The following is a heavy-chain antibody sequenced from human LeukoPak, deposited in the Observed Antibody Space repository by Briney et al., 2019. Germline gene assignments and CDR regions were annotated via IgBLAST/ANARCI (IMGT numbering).Heavy chain of an antibody. Sequence: GRFTSSRDSSKNTLYLQMNSLRAEDTAVYYCASATGDNDAFDIWGQGTMVTVSS. V-gene: IGHV3-30*07. J-gene: IGHJ3*02. CDR3: ASATGDNDAFDI. D-gene: IGHD7-27*01.